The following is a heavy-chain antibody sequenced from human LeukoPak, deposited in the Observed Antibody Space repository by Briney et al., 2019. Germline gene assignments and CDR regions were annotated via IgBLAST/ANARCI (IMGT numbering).Heavy chain of an antibody. Sequence: ASVKVSCKASGGTFISYAISWVRQAPGQGLEWMGGIIPIFGTANYAQKFQGRVTITADESTSTAYMELSSLRSEDTAVYYCVSGSYGYYYYYYGMDVWGQGTTVTVSS. CDR3: VSGSYGYYYYYYGMDV. D-gene: IGHD1-26*01. J-gene: IGHJ6*02. V-gene: IGHV1-69*13. CDR1: GGTFISYA. CDR2: IIPIFGTA.